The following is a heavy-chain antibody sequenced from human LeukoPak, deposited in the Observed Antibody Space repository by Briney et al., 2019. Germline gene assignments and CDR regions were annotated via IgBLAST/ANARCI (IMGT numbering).Heavy chain of an antibody. CDR2: ISGSGSST. Sequence: GGSLRLSCAASGFTFSSYAMSWVRQAPGKGLEWVSAISGSGSSTYYADSVKGWLTISRDNSKNTLYLQMSSLRAEDTAVYSCAKDLSNPYKYYGMDVWGQGTTVTVSS. J-gene: IGHJ6*02. D-gene: IGHD4-11*01. CDR3: AKDLSNPYKYYGMDV. V-gene: IGHV3-23*01. CDR1: GFTFSSYA.